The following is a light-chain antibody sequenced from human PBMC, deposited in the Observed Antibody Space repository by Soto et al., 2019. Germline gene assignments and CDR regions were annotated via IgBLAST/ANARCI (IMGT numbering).Light chain of an antibody. CDR1: SSNIGRST. Sequence: QSALTHPPSASATPGHSVTISCSGSSSNIGRSTVNWYQHLPETAPKLRTYSNNQRPSGVPDRFSGSKSGTSASLDISGLQSEDEADYYCAAWDDSLNGPVFGGGTKVTV. J-gene: IGLJ3*02. CDR2: SNN. CDR3: AAWDDSLNGPV. V-gene: IGLV1-44*01.